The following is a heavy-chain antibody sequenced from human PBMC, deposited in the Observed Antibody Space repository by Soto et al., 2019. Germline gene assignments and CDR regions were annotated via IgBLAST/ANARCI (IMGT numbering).Heavy chain of an antibody. CDR2: ISGSGDST. Sequence: EVRLLESGGGLVQPGGSLRLSCAASGFTFSVYAMSWVRQAPGKGLEWVSGISGSGDSTHYADSVKGRFTVSRDNSKSMLYPQTHSLRAEATAISYCAKALYGGFTYWGQGTLVTVSS. CDR3: AKALYGGFTY. J-gene: IGHJ4*02. CDR1: GFTFSVYA. D-gene: IGHD3-10*01. V-gene: IGHV3-23*01.